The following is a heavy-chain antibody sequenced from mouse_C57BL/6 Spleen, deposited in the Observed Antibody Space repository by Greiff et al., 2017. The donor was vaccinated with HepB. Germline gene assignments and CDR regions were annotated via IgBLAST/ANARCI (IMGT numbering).Heavy chain of an antibody. D-gene: IGHD1-1*01. CDR2: INYDGSST. V-gene: IGHV5-16*01. CDR1: GFTFSDYY. Sequence: EVKLVESEGGLVQPGSSMKLSCTASGFTFSDYYMAWVRQVPEKGLEWVANINYDGSSTYYLDSLKSRFIISRDNAKNILYLQMSSLKSEDTATYDCARNYGSSYGYVDYWGQGTTLTVSS. J-gene: IGHJ2*01. CDR3: ARNYGSSYGYVDY.